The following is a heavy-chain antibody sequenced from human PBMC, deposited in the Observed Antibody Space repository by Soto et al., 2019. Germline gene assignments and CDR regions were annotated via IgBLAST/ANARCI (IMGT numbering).Heavy chain of an antibody. CDR3: VGVRRDGYNY. CDR1: RFSFNNYW. J-gene: IGHJ1*01. D-gene: IGHD5-12*01. CDR2: INSDGSTR. V-gene: IGHV3-74*01. Sequence: EVQLVESGGGLVQPGGSLRLSCAASRFSFNNYWMFWVRQPPGKGLVWVSHINSDGSTRTYADSVKGRFTISRDNAKNTLNLQMNSLGAEDTDLYYCVGVRRDGYNYWGQGTLVIVSS.